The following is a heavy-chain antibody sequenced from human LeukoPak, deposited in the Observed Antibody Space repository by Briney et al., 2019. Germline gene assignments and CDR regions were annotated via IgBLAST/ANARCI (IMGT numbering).Heavy chain of an antibody. CDR1: GFTFSSYS. CDR3: ASIRYNSSSWGY. Sequence: GGSLRLSCAASGFTFSSYSMNWVRQAPGKGLEWVSSISSSSSYIYYADSVKGRFTISSDNAKNSLYLQMSSLRAEDTAVYYCASIRYNSSSWGYWGQGNLVTVSS. D-gene: IGHD6-6*01. V-gene: IGHV3-21*01. CDR2: ISSSSSYI. J-gene: IGHJ4*02.